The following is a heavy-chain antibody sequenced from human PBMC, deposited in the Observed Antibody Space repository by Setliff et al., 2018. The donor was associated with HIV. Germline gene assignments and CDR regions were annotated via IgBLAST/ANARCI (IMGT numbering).Heavy chain of an antibody. CDR3: ASYSGSYYFILHY. Sequence: SVKVSCKASGYTFTSYYMHWVRQAPGQGLEWMGGIIPVLGLSYYAQNFQGRVTITADESTSTAYMELSSLRSEDTAVYYCASYSGSYYFILHYWGQGTLVTVSS. CDR1: GYTFTSYY. V-gene: IGHV1-69*10. D-gene: IGHD1-26*01. J-gene: IGHJ4*02. CDR2: IIPVLGLS.